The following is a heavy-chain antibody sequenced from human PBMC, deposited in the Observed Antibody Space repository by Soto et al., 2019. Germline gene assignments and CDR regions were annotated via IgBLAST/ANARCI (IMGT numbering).Heavy chain of an antibody. CDR3: APPGYYGLDV. J-gene: IGHJ6*02. Sequence: EVQLVESGGGLVQPGGSLRLSCAASGFTFSSYYMTWVRQAPGKGLEWVSCISGSGSDIYYADSVKGRFTISRDNAKNSLYLQMSSLRDEDTAVYYCAPPGYYGLDVWGQGTTVTVSS. V-gene: IGHV3-48*02. CDR2: ISGSGSDI. CDR1: GFTFSSYY.